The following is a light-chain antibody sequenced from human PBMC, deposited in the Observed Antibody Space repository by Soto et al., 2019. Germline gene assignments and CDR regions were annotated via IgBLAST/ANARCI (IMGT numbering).Light chain of an antibody. J-gene: IGLJ1*01. V-gene: IGLV2-23*02. CDR1: SSNVGSYNL. Sequence: QSVLTQPASVSGSPGQSITISYTGTSSNVGSYNLVSWYQQHPGKAPKLMIYEVSKRPSGVSNRFSGSKSGNTASLTISGLQAEDEADYHCCSYAGSYTYVFGPGTKVTVL. CDR2: EVS. CDR3: CSYAGSYTYV.